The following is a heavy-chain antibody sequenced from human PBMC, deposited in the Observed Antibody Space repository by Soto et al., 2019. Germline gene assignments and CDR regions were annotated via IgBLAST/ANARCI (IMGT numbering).Heavy chain of an antibody. CDR3: VREPRYCSGGSCSIMGDAFDI. CDR2: IYNEFT. CDR1: GFTVTEIY. V-gene: IGHV3-66*01. D-gene: IGHD2-15*01. Sequence: EVQLVESGGGLVQPGGSLRLSCVASGFTVTEIYMNWVRQAPGKGLEWVSVIYNEFTDYADSVRGRFSISTDSSKNALHLQMNCLRAEDSAVYYCVREPRYCSGGSCSIMGDAFDIWGQGTMVTVSS. J-gene: IGHJ3*02.